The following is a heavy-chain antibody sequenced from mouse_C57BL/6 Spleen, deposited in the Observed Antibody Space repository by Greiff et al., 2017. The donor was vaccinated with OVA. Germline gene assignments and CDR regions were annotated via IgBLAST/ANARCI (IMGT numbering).Heavy chain of an antibody. D-gene: IGHD2-4*01. CDR1: GYTFTSYW. Sequence: VQLQQSGAELVKPGASVQLSCKASGYTFTSYWMHWVKQRPGRGLEWIGRIDPNSGGTKYNEKFKSKATLTVDKPSSTAYMQLSSLTSEDSAVYDCARGYDDYDGAFAYWGQGTLVTVSA. CDR2: IDPNSGGT. V-gene: IGHV1-72*01. J-gene: IGHJ3*01. CDR3: ARGYDDYDGAFAY.